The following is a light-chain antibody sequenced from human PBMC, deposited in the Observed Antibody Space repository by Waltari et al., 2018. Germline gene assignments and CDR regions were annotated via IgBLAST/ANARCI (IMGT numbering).Light chain of an antibody. V-gene: IGKV4-1*01. CDR3: QQYYSTRT. CDR1: QSVLYSSNNKNY. CDR2: LAS. J-gene: IGKJ1*01. Sequence: DIVMTQSPDSLAVSLGERATINCKSSQSVLYSSNNKNYVAWYQQKPGQPPKLLIYLASTRESGVPDRFSGSGSGTDFTLTISSLQAEDVAVYYCQQYYSTRTFGQGTKVEIK.